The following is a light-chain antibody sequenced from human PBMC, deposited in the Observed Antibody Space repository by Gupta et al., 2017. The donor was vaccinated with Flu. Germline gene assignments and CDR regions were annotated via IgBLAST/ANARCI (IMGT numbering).Light chain of an antibody. CDR2: KAS. J-gene: IGKJ3*01. CDR1: QNINFW. CDR3: QQYHSYVFT. V-gene: IGKV1-5*03. Sequence: PSTLSASVGDKVTLTCRASQNINFWLAWYQQKPGKAPKLLISKASDLESGVPSRFSGSGSGTEFTLTISSLQPDDFATYYCQQYHSYVFTFGPGTKVDV.